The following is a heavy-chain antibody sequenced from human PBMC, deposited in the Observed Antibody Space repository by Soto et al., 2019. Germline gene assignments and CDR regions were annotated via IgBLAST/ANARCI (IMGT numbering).Heavy chain of an antibody. D-gene: IGHD2-15*01. CDR1: GYTFTNNA. Sequence: KVSCKASGYTFTNNAIHWVRQAPGQRLEWMGWINAANGNTKYSQKFQGRVTITRDTSASTAYMELSSLRSEDTAVYYCARDQGLCSGGSCWVSFDYCVQ. V-gene: IGHV1-3*01. J-gene: IGHJ4*02. CDR2: INAANGNT. CDR3: ARDQGLCSGGSCWVSFDY.